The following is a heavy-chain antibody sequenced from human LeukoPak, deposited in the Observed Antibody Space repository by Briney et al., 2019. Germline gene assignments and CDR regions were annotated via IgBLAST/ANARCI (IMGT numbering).Heavy chain of an antibody. V-gene: IGHV1-2*06. CDR3: ARSYSSGWYGNFDY. CDR1: AYTLNRYH. Sequence: ASVEDFCKGSAYTLNRYHMHRVPQAPGQGPEGMERIKPNSGGTNYAQKVQGMVTMTRDTSISTAYMELSRLGSDDTAVYYCARSYSSGWYGNFDYWGQGTLVTV. CDR2: IKPNSGGT. D-gene: IGHD6-19*01. J-gene: IGHJ4*02.